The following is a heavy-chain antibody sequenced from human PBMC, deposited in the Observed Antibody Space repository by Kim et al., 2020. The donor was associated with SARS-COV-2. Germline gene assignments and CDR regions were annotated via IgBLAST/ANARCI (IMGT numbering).Heavy chain of an antibody. J-gene: IGHJ3*02. D-gene: IGHD6-19*01. CDR3: ARVTRGTLQWLYRGEAAFDI. Sequence: ASVKVSCKASGYTFTSYAMHWVRQAPGQRLEWMGWINAGNGNTKYSQKFQGRVTITRDTSASTAYMELSSLRSEDTAVYYCARVTRGTLQWLYRGEAAFDIWGQGTMVTVSS. V-gene: IGHV1-3*01. CDR2: INAGNGNT. CDR1: GYTFTSYA.